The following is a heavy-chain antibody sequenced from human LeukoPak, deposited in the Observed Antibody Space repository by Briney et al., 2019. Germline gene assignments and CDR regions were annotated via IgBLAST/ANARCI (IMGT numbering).Heavy chain of an antibody. CDR3: ARDPSFRPGYFDY. CDR2: IRYDGSNK. Sequence: GGSLRLSCAASGFTFSSYGMHWVRQAPGKGLEWVAFIRYDGSNKYYADSVKGRFTISRDNSKITLYLQMNSLRAEDTAVYYCARDPSFRPGYFDYWGQGTLVTVSS. CDR1: GFTFSSYG. J-gene: IGHJ4*02. V-gene: IGHV3-30*02.